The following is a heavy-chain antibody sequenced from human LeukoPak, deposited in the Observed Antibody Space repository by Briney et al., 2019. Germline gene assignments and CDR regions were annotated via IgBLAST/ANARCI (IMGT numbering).Heavy chain of an antibody. D-gene: IGHD3-22*01. CDR3: ARVESTMIVPGAFDI. J-gene: IGHJ3*02. Sequence: PSETLSLTCTVSGGSISSYYWSWIRQPAGKGLEWIGRIYTSGSTNYNPSLKSRVTMSVDTSKNQFSLKLSSVTAADTAVYYCARVESTMIVPGAFDIWGQGTMVTVSS. CDR2: IYTSGST. CDR1: GGSISSYY. V-gene: IGHV4-4*07.